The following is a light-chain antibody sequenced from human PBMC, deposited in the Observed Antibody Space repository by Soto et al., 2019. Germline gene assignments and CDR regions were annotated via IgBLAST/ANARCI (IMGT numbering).Light chain of an antibody. J-gene: IGKJ2*01. CDR3: LQDNNYPQT. Sequence: ALQMTQSPSSLSASVGDRVTITCRASQDIRNDLGWYQQKPGRAPNLLIYSASSLRTGVPSRFSGSGSGTDFTLTISGLQPEDFATYYCLQDNNYPQTFGQGTKLEI. CDR2: SAS. V-gene: IGKV1-6*01. CDR1: QDIRND.